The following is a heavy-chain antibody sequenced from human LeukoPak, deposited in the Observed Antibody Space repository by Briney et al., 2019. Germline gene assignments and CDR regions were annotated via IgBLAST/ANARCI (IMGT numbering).Heavy chain of an antibody. CDR1: GYSFTSSG. CDR3: ARGTWEAAARPYSFDT. Sequence: ASVKVSCKAFGYSFTSSGINWVRQAPGQGLEWMGWVSGYNGDTNYAQKFQGRVTMTTDTSTSTAYMELRSLRSDDAAIYYCARGTWEAAARPYSFDTWGQGTLVTVSS. D-gene: IGHD1-26*01. CDR2: VSGYNGDT. V-gene: IGHV1-18*01. J-gene: IGHJ4*01.